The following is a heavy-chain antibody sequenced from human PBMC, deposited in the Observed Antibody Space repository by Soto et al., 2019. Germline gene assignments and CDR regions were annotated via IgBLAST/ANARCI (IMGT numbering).Heavy chain of an antibody. J-gene: IGHJ6*02. CDR2: IIPISGTA. V-gene: IGHV1-69*01. D-gene: IGHD3-9*01. CDR1: GGTFSSYA. CDR3: ARVDLRHFAWFRNCGMDV. Sequence: QVQLVQSAAEVKKPGSSVKVSCKASGGTFSSYAISWVRQAPGQGLEWMGGIIPISGTANYARKFQGRVTITADESTSTDYMELSSLGSEDTAVYYCARVDLRHFAWFRNCGMDVWGQGSTVTGSS.